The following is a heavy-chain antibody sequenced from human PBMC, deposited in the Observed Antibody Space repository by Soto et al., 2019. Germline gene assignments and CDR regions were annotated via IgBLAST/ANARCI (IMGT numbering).Heavy chain of an antibody. CDR2: IIPIFGTA. V-gene: IGHV1-69*13. CDR3: ARVRYCSSTSCGWFDP. J-gene: IGHJ5*02. CDR1: RGTFSSYA. Sequence: GASVKVSCKASRGTFSSYAISWVRQAPGQGLEWMGGIIPIFGTANYAQKFQGRVTITADESTSTAYMELRSLRSEDTAVYYCARVRYCSSTSCGWFDPWGQGTLVTVSS. D-gene: IGHD2-2*01.